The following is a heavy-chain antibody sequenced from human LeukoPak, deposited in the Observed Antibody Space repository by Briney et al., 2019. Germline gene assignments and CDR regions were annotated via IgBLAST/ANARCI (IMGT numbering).Heavy chain of an antibody. CDR3: ARDTLELRDGWFDP. Sequence: SVKVSCKASGGTFSSYAISWVRRAPGQGLEWMGGIIPIFGTANYAQKFQGRVTITADESTSTAYMELSSLRSEDTAVYYCARDTLELRDGWFDPWGQGTLVTVSS. CDR1: GGTFSSYA. J-gene: IGHJ5*02. D-gene: IGHD1-7*01. CDR2: IIPIFGTA. V-gene: IGHV1-69*01.